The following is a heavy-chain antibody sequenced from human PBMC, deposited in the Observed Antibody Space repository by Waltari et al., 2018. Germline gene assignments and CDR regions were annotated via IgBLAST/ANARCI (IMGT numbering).Heavy chain of an antibody. V-gene: IGHV4-34*02. CDR2: SSDRGNS. CDR1: GGSLTDYF. D-gene: IGHD1-1*01. J-gene: IGHJ4*02. Sequence: QVQLQQWGAGLLRPSESLSRTSAVHGGSLTDYFWSWIRQPPGTRPEWIGDSSDRGNSNYNPSLKIRVTMSVDASKPQFSLNLTSVTAADTAVYYCARYFVLPETSTYYFAFLGQGTLATVSS. CDR3: ARYFVLPETSTYYFAF.